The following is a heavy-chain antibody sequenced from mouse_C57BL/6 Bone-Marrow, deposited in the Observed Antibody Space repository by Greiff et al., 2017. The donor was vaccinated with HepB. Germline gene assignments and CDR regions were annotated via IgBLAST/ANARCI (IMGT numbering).Heavy chain of an antibody. CDR2: IYPRSGNT. J-gene: IGHJ3*01. D-gene: IGHD1-1*02. V-gene: IGHV1-81*01. CDR3: ARGWFLFAY. CDR1: GYTFTSYG. Sequence: VMLVESGAELARPGASVKLSCKASGYTFTSYGISWVKQRTGQGLEWIGEIYPRSGNTYYNEKFKGKATLTADKSSSTAYMELRSLTSEDSAVYFGARGWFLFAYWGQGTLVTVSA.